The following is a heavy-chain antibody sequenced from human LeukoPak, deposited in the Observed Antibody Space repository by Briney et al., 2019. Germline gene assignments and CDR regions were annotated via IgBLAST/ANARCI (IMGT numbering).Heavy chain of an antibody. V-gene: IGHV1-18*01. CDR3: ARSRASMVATSSSIDY. CDR2: ISAYNGNT. J-gene: IGHJ4*02. CDR1: GYTFTSYG. Sequence: ASVKVSCKASGYTFTSYGISWVRQAPGQGLEWMGWISAYNGNTNYAQKLQGRVTMTTDTSTSTAYMELRSLRSDDTAVYYCARSRASMVATSSSIDYWGQGTLVTVSS. D-gene: IGHD5-12*01.